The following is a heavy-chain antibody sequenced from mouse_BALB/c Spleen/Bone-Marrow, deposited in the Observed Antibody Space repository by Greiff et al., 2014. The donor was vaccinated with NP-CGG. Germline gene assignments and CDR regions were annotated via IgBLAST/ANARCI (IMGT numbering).Heavy chain of an antibody. CDR2: ISCYNGAS. CDR3: ARRRDGTNYFDY. Sequence: VVKTGASVKISCKASGYSFTGYYMHWIKQSHGKSLEWIGYISCYNGASGYNQKFKGKATFTVDTSSTIAYMQFNSLTSEDSAVYYCARRRDGTNYFDYWGQGTTLTASS. CDR1: GYSFTGYY. V-gene: IGHV1S34*01. D-gene: IGHD2-1*01. J-gene: IGHJ2*01.